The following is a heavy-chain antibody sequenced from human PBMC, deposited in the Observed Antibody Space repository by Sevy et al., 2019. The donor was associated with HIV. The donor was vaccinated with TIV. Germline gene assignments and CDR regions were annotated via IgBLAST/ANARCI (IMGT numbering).Heavy chain of an antibody. CDR1: GGPISTGDYY. J-gene: IGHJ6*03. CDR3: PREDIVVQQGAPHYYYYIDV. CDR2: IHPNGRT. Sequence: SETLSLTCTVSGGPISTGDYYWNWNRQPAGKGLEWIGRIHPNGRTSYNPSLKSRVTLSVDTSKNLVSLTLTSVTAADTALYFCPREDIVVQQGAPHYYYYIDVWGKGTTVTVSS. D-gene: IGHD2-2*01. V-gene: IGHV4-61*02.